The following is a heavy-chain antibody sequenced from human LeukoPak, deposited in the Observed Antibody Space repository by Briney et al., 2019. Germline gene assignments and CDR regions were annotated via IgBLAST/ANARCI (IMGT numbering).Heavy chain of an antibody. V-gene: IGHV4-34*01. D-gene: IGHD3-10*01. Sequence: PSGTLSLTCAVYGGSFSGYYWSWIRQAPGKGLEWIGEINHSGSTNYNPSLKSRVTISVDTSKNQFSLKLSSVTAADTAVYYCARGCGSGSYLYYFDYWGQGTLVTVSS. CDR1: GGSFSGYY. CDR3: ARGCGSGSYLYYFDY. CDR2: INHSGST. J-gene: IGHJ4*02.